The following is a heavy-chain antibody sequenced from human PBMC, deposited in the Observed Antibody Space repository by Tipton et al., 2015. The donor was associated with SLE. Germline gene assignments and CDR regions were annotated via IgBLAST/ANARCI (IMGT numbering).Heavy chain of an antibody. Sequence: QLVQSGAEVKKPGASVKVSCKASGGTFNTYSIAWVRQAPGQGLEWMGGSIAVFGTPKYAQRFQDRVSITTDESTSTAYMELSSRRSEDTAVYYCARGTTMVRRVWFSDLWGRGSLLSVSS. D-gene: IGHD3-10*01. CDR1: GGTFNTYS. CDR2: SIAVFGTP. J-gene: IGHJ2*01. CDR3: ARGTTMVRRVWFSDL. V-gene: IGHV1-69*05.